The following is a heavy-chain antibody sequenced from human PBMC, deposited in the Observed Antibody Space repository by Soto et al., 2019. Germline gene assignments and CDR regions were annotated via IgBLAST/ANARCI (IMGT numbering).Heavy chain of an antibody. CDR1: GGSISSSSYY. V-gene: IGHV4-39*01. Sequence: QLQLQESGPGLVKPSETLSLTCTVSGGSISSSSYYWGWIRQPPGKGLEWIGSIYYSGSTYYNPSLKSRVTIYVDTSKNQFSLKLSSVTAADTAVYYCARRITIFGVVSSDLDNWFDPWGQGTLVTVSS. CDR2: IYYSGST. D-gene: IGHD3-3*01. J-gene: IGHJ5*02. CDR3: ARRITIFGVVSSDLDNWFDP.